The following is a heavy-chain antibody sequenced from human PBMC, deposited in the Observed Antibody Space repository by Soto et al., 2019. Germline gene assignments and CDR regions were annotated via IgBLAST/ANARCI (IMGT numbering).Heavy chain of an antibody. Sequence: SLRLSCAASGFMFSTYGMHWVRQAPGKGLEWVAAISYDGSNKYYADSVKGRFTISRDNSKNTLYLQMNSLRAEDTAVYYCIPTKYSYDLFYLDYWGQGTLVTVSS. V-gene: IGHV3-30*03. CDR3: IPTKYSYDLFYLDY. CDR1: GFMFSTYG. CDR2: ISYDGSNK. J-gene: IGHJ4*02. D-gene: IGHD5-18*01.